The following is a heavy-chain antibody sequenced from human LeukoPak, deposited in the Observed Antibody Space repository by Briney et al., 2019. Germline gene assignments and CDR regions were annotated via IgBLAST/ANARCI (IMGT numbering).Heavy chain of an antibody. CDR1: GYTVTSYG. CDR3: ARVTSYYYDSSGYYGNWFDP. Sequence: ASVKVSCKASGYTVTSYGISWVRQAPGQGLEWMGWISAYNGNTNYAQKLQGRVTMTTHTSTSTAYMELRSLRSDDTAVYYCARVTSYYYDSSGYYGNWFDPWGQGTLVTVSS. CDR2: ISAYNGNT. D-gene: IGHD3-22*01. J-gene: IGHJ5*02. V-gene: IGHV1-18*01.